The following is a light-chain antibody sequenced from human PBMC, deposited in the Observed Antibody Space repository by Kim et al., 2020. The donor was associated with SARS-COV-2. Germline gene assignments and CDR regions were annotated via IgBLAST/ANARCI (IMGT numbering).Light chain of an antibody. CDR1: QSVTNNY. CDR3: QQYGSLPGT. V-gene: IGKV3-20*01. Sequence: EIVLTQSPGTLSLSPGERGTLSCRASQSVTNNYLAWYLHKPGRAPRLLIYAASGRATGIPDRFRGSGSGTEFTLAINRLEPEDFAVYYCQQYGSLPGTFGQGTRLEIK. CDR2: AAS. J-gene: IGKJ5*01.